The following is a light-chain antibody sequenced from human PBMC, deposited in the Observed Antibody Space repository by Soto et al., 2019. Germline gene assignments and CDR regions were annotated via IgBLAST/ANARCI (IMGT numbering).Light chain of an antibody. CDR2: KAS. V-gene: IGKV1-5*03. CDR1: QNISNW. Sequence: DIQMTQSPSPLSAAVGDRVTITFRASQNISNWLAWYQQKPGKAPNLLIYKASSLQNGVPSRFSGSGSGTDFTLTISSLQPEDVATYYCQQYNSQWTFGPGTKVDIK. CDR3: QQYNSQWT. J-gene: IGKJ1*01.